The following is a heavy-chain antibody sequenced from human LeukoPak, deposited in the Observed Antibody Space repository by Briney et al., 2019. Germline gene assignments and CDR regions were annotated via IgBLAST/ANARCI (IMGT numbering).Heavy chain of an antibody. J-gene: IGHJ3*02. CDR1: GFTFSSYE. V-gene: IGHV3-48*03. CDR2: ISSSGSTI. Sequence: GGSLRLSCAASGFTFSSYEMNWVRQAPGKGLEGVSYISSSGSTIYYADSVKGRFTISRDNAKNSLYLQMNSLRAEDTAVYYCASEDSSGWNAFDIWGQGTMVTVSS. D-gene: IGHD6-19*01. CDR3: ASEDSSGWNAFDI.